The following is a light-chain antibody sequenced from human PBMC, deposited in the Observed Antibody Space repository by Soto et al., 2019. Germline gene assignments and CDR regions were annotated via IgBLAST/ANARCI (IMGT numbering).Light chain of an antibody. CDR3: QQYAGSPRT. CDR2: GAS. V-gene: IGKV3-20*01. Sequence: EIVLTQSPGTLSLSPGERATLFCRASQTITTSQLAWYQQKPGQAPRVPIFGASNRATGIPDRFSGSGSGTDFTLTISRLEPEDFAMYFCQQYAGSPRTFGQGTTVEIK. CDR1: QTITTSQ. J-gene: IGKJ1*01.